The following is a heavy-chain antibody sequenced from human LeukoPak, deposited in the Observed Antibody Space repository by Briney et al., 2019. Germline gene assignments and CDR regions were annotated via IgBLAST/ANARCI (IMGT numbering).Heavy chain of an antibody. J-gene: IGHJ4*02. V-gene: IGHV4-39*01. CDR3: VRHEIGTSGWQGGFDY. CDR1: GGSISSSIYY. CDR2: INYSWST. Sequence: SETLSLTCTVSGGSISSSIYYWGWIRQSPGKGLEWIGSINYSWSTYDNPSRKSRVTISGDTSKKHFSLKLSSVTAADTAVYYCVRHEIGTSGWQGGFDYWGQGTLVTVSS. D-gene: IGHD6-19*01.